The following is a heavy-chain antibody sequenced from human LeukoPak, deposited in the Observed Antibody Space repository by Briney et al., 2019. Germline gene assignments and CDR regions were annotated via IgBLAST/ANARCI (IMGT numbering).Heavy chain of an antibody. CDR1: GFSFSGDY. Sequence: GGSLRLSCSASGFSFSGDYIHWVRQAPGKGLEYVSAISGNGVTTHYTNSVKGRFTISRDNSKNTVYLQMGSLSAEDTAVYYCARDTNREQDIWGQGTTVTVSS. CDR3: ARDTNREQDI. V-gene: IGHV3-64*01. D-gene: IGHD3-3*01. CDR2: ISGNGVTT. J-gene: IGHJ6*02.